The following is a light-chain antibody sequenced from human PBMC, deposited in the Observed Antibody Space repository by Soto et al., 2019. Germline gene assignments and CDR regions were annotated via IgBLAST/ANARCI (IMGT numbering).Light chain of an antibody. V-gene: IGKV1-5*01. CDR2: DAS. J-gene: IGKJ1*01. Sequence: SQLTHAASTHPAFVGGGVTITRRDSQTISSWLAWYQQKPGKAPKLLIHDASSRETGVPARFSGSGSGTEFTLTISSLEPEDFAVYYCQQYGSKTTFGQGTKVDIK. CDR3: QQYGSKTT. CDR1: QTISSW.